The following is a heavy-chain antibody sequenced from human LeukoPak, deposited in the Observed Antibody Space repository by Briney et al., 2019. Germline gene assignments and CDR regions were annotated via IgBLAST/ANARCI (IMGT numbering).Heavy chain of an antibody. V-gene: IGHV4-31*03. J-gene: IGHJ4*02. CDR1: GGSISSGGHY. CDR2: INYSGST. D-gene: IGHD6-13*01. CDR3: ARLKLVRGGWY. Sequence: SETLSLTCIVSGGSISSGGHYWSWIRQHPGKGLEWIGYINYSGSTYYNPSLKSRVTISVDTSKNQFSLKLSSVTAADTAVYYCARLKLVRGGWYWGRGTLVTVSS.